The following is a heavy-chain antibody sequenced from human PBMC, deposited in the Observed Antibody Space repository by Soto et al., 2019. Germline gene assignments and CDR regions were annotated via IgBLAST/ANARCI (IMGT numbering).Heavy chain of an antibody. Sequence: QVQLVQSGAEVKKPGASVKVSCKASGYTFTSYYMHWVRQAPGQGLEWMGIINPSGGSTSYAQKVQGRVTMTRDTATSTVYMELSSLRSEDTAVYYCASSGYYIGRYYYYYGMDVWGQGTTVTVSS. CDR1: GYTFTSYY. CDR3: ASSGYYIGRYYYYYGMDV. D-gene: IGHD3-3*01. J-gene: IGHJ6*02. CDR2: INPSGGST. V-gene: IGHV1-46*01.